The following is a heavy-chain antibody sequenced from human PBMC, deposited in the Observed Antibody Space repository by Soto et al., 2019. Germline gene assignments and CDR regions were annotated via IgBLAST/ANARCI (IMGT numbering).Heavy chain of an antibody. CDR1: GGSISSGGYY. D-gene: IGHD2-2*01. V-gene: IGHV4-31*03. J-gene: IGHJ6*02. Sequence: QVQLQESGPGLVKPSQTLSLTCTVSGGSISSGGYYWSWIRQHPGKGLEWIGYIYYSGSTYYNPSLKSRVTISVATSKNQFSLKLSSVTAADTAVYYCARDIVVVPAAIFGGSYGMDVWGQGTTVTVSS. CDR2: IYYSGST. CDR3: ARDIVVVPAAIFGGSYGMDV.